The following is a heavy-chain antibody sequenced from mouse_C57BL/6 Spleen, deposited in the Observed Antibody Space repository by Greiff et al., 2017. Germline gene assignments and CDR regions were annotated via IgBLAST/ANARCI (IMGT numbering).Heavy chain of an antibody. Sequence: EVQLVESGGGLVQPGGSLKLSCAASGFTFSDYYMYWVRQTPEKRLEWVAYISNGGGSTYYPDTVKGRFTISRDNAKNTLYLQMSRLKSEDTAMYYCARQRITTGAMDYWGQGTSVTVSS. CDR1: GFTFSDYY. CDR2: ISNGGGST. D-gene: IGHD1-1*01. V-gene: IGHV5-12*01. J-gene: IGHJ4*01. CDR3: ARQRITTGAMDY.